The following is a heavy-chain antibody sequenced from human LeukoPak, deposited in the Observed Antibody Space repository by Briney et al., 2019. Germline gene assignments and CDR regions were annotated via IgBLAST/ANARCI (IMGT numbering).Heavy chain of an antibody. CDR1: GGSISSYY. CDR2: IYYSGST. CDR3: ARSVGVTAIEI. D-gene: IGHD2-21*02. J-gene: IGHJ3*02. V-gene: IGHV4-59*08. Sequence: SETLSLTCTVSGGSISSYYWSWIRQPPGKGLEWIGYIYYSGSTNYNPSLKSRVTISVDTSKNQFSLKLSSVTAADTAVYYCARSVGVTAIEIWGQGTMVTVSS.